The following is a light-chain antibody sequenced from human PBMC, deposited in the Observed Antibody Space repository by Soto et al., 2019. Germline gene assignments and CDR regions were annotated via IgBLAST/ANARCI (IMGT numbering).Light chain of an antibody. V-gene: IGKV3-15*01. CDR2: GAS. CDR1: QSVSSY. CDR3: QRYNNWPLT. Sequence: EIVLTQSPATLSLSPGERATLSCMASQSVSSYLAWYQQKPGQAPRLLIYGASTRATGVPARFSGSGSGTEFTLTINSLQSEDFAVYYCQRYNNWPLTFGGGTKVDI. J-gene: IGKJ4*01.